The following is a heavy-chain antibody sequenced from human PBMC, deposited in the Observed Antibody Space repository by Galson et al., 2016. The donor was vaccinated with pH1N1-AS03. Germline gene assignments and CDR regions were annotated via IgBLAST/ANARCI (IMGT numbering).Heavy chain of an antibody. V-gene: IGHV6-1*01. CDR2: TYYTSKWYN. CDR1: GDSVSSNNGA. D-gene: IGHD2/OR15-2a*01. J-gene: IGHJ3*02. CDR3: AVTLEEFCTSPSCTRRPDVFDI. Sequence: CAISGDSVSSNNGAWNWIRQSPSRGLEWLGRTYYTSKWYNDYALSVKSRISIKADTSKNQFSLQLSSVTPEDTAVYYCAVTLEEFCTSPSCTRRPDVFDIWGQGTMVTVSS.